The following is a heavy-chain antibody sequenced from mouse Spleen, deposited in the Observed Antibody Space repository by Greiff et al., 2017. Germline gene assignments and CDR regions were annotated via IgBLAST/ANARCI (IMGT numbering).Heavy chain of an antibody. J-gene: IGHJ4*01. V-gene: IGHV2-2*01. Sequence: VKLQESGPGLVQPSQSLSITCTVSGFSLTSYGVHWVRQSPGKGLEWLGVIWSGGSTDYNAAFISRLSISKDNSKSQVFFKMNSLQADDTAIYYCARGRPLYAMDYWGQGTSVTVSS. D-gene: IGHD2-12*01. CDR1: GFSLTSYG. CDR3: ARGRPLYAMDY. CDR2: IWSGGST.